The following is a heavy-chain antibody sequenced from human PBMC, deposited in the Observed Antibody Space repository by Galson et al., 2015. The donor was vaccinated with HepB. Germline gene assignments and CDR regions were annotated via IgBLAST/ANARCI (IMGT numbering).Heavy chain of an antibody. J-gene: IGHJ3*02. Sequence: SLRLSCAASGFTFSGSAMHWVRQASGKGLEWVGRIRSKANSYATAYAASVKGRSTISRDDSKNTAYLQMNSLKTEDTAVYYCARQKDYSSSWYVWDEARYAFDIWGQGTMVTVSS. CDR1: GFTFSGSA. D-gene: IGHD6-13*01. CDR2: IRSKANSYAT. V-gene: IGHV3-73*01. CDR3: ARQKDYSSSWYVWDEARYAFDI.